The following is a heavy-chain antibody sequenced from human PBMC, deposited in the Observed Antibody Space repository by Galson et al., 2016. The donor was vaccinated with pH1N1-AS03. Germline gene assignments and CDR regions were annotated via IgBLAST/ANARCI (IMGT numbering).Heavy chain of an antibody. CDR3: ARDYSTSSRYYYYYYMDV. Sequence: SVKVSCKASDYTFTNYGISWVRQAPGQGLEWMGWISTYNGNTNYAQKFQGRVTMTTDTSTSTAYMELRSLRSDDTAVYYCARDYSTSSRYYYYYYMDVWGKGTTVTVFS. V-gene: IGHV1-18*01. D-gene: IGHD6-6*01. CDR2: ISTYNGNT. J-gene: IGHJ6*03. CDR1: DYTFTNYG.